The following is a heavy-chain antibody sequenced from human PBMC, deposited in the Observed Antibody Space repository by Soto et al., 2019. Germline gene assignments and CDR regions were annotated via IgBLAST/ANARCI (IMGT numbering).Heavy chain of an antibody. Sequence: SETLSLTCAVYGGSFSGYYWSWIRQPPGKGLEWIGEINHSGSTNYNPSLKSRVTISVDTSKNQFSLKLSSVTAADTAVYYCARSGYYYSVDYWGQGTLVTVSS. D-gene: IGHD3-22*01. CDR2: INHSGST. J-gene: IGHJ4*02. CDR1: GGSFSGYY. V-gene: IGHV4-34*01. CDR3: ARSGYYYSVDY.